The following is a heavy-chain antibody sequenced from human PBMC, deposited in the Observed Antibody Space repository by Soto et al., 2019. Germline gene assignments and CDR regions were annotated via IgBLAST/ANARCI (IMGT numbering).Heavy chain of an antibody. CDR2: IIPIFGTA. J-gene: IGHJ6*02. Sequence: WASVKVSCKASGGTFSSYAISWVRQAPGQGLEWMGGIIPIFGTANYAQKFQGRVTITADKSTSTAYMELSSLRSEDTAVYYCAREGLRLGELSIGMDVWGQGTTVTVSS. V-gene: IGHV1-69*06. D-gene: IGHD3-16*02. CDR1: GGTFSSYA. CDR3: AREGLRLGELSIGMDV.